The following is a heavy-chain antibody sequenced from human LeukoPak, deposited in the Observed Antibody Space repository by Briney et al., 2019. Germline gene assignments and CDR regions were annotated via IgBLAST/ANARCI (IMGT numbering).Heavy chain of an antibody. J-gene: IGHJ4*02. CDR1: GGSIRSTNW. D-gene: IGHD2-2*01. V-gene: IGHV4-4*02. CDR3: GIFMDVVPGSMS. Sequence: SETLSLTCGVSGGSIRSTNWWSWVRQAPGKGLEWIGEISHGGITKHNPSLKSRVTMSQDTSKRQFSLKMNSMTAADTGVYYCGIFMDVVPGSMSWGLGTLVTVSS. CDR2: ISHGGIT.